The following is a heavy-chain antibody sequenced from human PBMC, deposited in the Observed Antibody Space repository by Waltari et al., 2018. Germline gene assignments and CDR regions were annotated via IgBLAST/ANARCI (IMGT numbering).Heavy chain of an antibody. CDR3: AREVGDWSDALGY. CDR1: GFIVSSQY. CDR2: IYSGGST. D-gene: IGHD1-1*01. J-gene: IGHJ4*02. V-gene: IGHV3-53*01. Sequence: EVQLVESGGGLIQPGGSLRLSCAAAGFIVSSQYMSWVRQAPGQGLEWISVIYSGGSTYYADSVKGRFTISRDNSKNTVFLQMNSLRAEDMAVYYCAREVGDWSDALGYWGQGTLVTVSS.